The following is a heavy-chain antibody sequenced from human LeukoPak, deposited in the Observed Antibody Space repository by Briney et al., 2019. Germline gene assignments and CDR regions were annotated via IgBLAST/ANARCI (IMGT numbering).Heavy chain of an antibody. V-gene: IGHV4-34*01. CDR1: GGSFSGYY. J-gene: IGHJ5*02. D-gene: IGHD2-2*02. CDR3: ARGPRKLGYCSSTSCYNTWFDP. CDR2: INHSGST. Sequence: PSETLSLTCAVYGGSFSGYYWGWIRQPPGKGLEWIGEINHSGSTNYNPSLKSRVTISVNTSKNQFSLKLSSVTAADTAVYYCARGPRKLGYCSSTSCYNTWFDPWGQGTLVTVSS.